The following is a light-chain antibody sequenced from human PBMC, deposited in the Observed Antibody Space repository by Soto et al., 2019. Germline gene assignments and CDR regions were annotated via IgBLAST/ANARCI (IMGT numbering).Light chain of an antibody. CDR1: QTIGTY. V-gene: IGKV1-5*01. CDR2: DAS. Sequence: DIPMTQSPSTLSASVGDRVTITCRASQTIGTYLAWYQQKPGEAPKLLVYDASGLESGVPSRFSGSGSGTQFTLTISSLQHDDFATYDCQQYNSYAWTFGQGTKVEIK. CDR3: QQYNSYAWT. J-gene: IGKJ1*01.